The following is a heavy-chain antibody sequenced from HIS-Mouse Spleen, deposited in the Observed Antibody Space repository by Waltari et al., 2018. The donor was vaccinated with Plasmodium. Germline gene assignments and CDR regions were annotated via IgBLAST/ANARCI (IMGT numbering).Heavy chain of an antibody. D-gene: IGHD6-13*01. CDR3: ARVLGYKAAAGTFVEYFQH. Sequence: QVQLVQSGAEVKKPGASVKVPCKASGYTFTGYYMQWVRQAPGQGIVWMGWLNPNMGGTNNAREFQGRVTMTRDTSISTAYMELSRLGSDDTAVYYCARVLGYKAAAGTFVEYFQHWGQGTLVTVSS. CDR1: GYTFTGYY. V-gene: IGHV1-2*02. J-gene: IGHJ1*01. CDR2: LNPNMGGT.